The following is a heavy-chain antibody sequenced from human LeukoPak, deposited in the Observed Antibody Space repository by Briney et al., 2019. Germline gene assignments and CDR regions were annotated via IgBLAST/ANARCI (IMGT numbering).Heavy chain of an antibody. Sequence: PSETLSLTCTVSGGSIISNNHYWGWTRQPPGKGLEWFGSISYSGGTAYNPSLRSRVTISVDTSKNQFSLKVNSVTAADTAVYYCAREVEYCDSSGYRPHAFDIWGQGTLVTVSA. CDR3: AREVEYCDSSGYRPHAFDI. D-gene: IGHD3-22*01. J-gene: IGHJ3*02. CDR1: GGSIISNNHY. V-gene: IGHV4-39*02. CDR2: ISYSGGT.